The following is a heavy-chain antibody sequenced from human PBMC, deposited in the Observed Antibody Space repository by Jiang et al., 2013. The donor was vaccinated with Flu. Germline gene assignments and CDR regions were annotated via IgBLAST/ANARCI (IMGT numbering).Heavy chain of an antibody. V-gene: IGHV5-10-1*01. CDR3: ARTPSYSSGWSFDY. CDR2: IDPSDSYT. J-gene: IGHJ4*02. D-gene: IGHD6-19*01. Sequence: RIDPSDSYTNYSPSFQGHVTISADKSISTAYLQWSSLKASDTAMYYCARTPSYSSGWSFDYWGQGTLVTVSS.